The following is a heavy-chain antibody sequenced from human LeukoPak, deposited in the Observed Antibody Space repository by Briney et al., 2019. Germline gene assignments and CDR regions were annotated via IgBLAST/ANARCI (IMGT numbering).Heavy chain of an antibody. CDR2: FYYSGST. V-gene: IGHV4-30-4*01. J-gene: IGHJ4*02. Sequence: KSSQTLSLTCIVSGGSISSGDYYWSWIRQPPGKGLEWLGYFYYSGSTFYNPSLRSRITVSFDTSNNQFSLKLSSVNAADTAVYYCSRVMDSSAYYEDNWGQGALVTDSS. D-gene: IGHD3-22*01. CDR1: GGSISSGDYY. CDR3: SRVMDSSAYYEDN.